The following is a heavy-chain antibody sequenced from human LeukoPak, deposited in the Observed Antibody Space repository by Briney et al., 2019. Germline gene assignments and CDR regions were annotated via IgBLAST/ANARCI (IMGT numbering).Heavy chain of an antibody. CDR2: IYYNGRT. CDR1: GDSINNNNYY. Sequence: SETLSLTCTVSGDSINNNNYYWGWIRQPPGKGLEWIGNIYYNGRTYYSPSLKSRVTISVDTSKNQFSLKLSSVTAADTAVYYCARGGPIAVGAKGPDYWGQGTLVTVSS. V-gene: IGHV4-39*07. CDR3: ARGGPIAVGAKGPDY. J-gene: IGHJ4*02. D-gene: IGHD1-26*01.